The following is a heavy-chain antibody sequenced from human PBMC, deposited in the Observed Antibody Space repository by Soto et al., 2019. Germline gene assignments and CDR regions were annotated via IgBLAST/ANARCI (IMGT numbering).Heavy chain of an antibody. CDR1: GYTFTSYG. J-gene: IGHJ4*02. V-gene: IGHV1-18*01. D-gene: IGHD1-1*01. CDR2: ISAHNGNT. CDR3: ARGRYGDY. Sequence: QVHLVQSGAEVKKPGASVKVSCKASGYTFTSYGITWVRQAPGQGLEWMGWISAHNGNTDYAQKLQGRVIVTRDTSTSTAYMELRGLRSDDTAVYYCARGRYGDYWGQGVLVTVSS.